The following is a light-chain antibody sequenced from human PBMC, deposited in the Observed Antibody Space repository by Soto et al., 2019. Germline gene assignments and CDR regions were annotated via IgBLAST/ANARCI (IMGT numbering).Light chain of an antibody. V-gene: IGKV1-9*01. CDR3: QQSYSTPRGT. CDR2: AAS. CDR1: QGISSY. J-gene: IGKJ4*01. Sequence: DIQLTQSPSFLSASVGDRVPITCRASQGISSYLAWYQQKPGKAPKLLIYAASTLQSGVPSRFSGSGSGTEFTLTISSLQPEDFATYYCQQSYSTPRGTFGGGTKVEIK.